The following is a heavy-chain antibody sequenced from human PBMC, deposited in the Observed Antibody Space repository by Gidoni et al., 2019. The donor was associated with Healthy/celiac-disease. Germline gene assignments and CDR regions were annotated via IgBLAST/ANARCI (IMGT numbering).Heavy chain of an antibody. V-gene: IGHV3-7*03. CDR2: IKQDGSEK. J-gene: IGHJ6*02. CDR3: ARDTLWPVQLLPNYYYGMDV. D-gene: IGHD2-2*01. CDR1: GFTFSSYW. Sequence: EVQLVESGGGLVQPGGSLRLPCAASGFTFSSYWMSWVRQAPGKGLEWVANIKQDGSEKYYVDSVKGRFTISRDNAKNSLYLQMNSLRAEDTAVYYCARDTLWPVQLLPNYYYGMDVWGQGTTVTVSS.